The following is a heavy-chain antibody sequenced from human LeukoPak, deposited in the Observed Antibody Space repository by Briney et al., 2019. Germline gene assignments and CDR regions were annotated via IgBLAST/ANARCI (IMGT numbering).Heavy chain of an antibody. CDR3: ANAYYYDSSGYYLPVDY. Sequence: SETLSLTCAVYGGSFSGYYWSWIRQPPGKGLEWIGEINHSGSTNYNPSLKSRVTISVDTSKNQFSLKLSSVTAADTAVYYCANAYYYDSSGYYLPVDYWGQGTLVTISS. CDR1: GGSFSGYY. V-gene: IGHV4-34*01. CDR2: INHSGST. J-gene: IGHJ4*02. D-gene: IGHD3-22*01.